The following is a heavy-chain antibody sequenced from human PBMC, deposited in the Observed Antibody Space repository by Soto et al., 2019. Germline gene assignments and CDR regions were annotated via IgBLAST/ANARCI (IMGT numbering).Heavy chain of an antibody. CDR1: GYTFTNYA. J-gene: IGHJ6*02. CDR3: ARGPLLWGDV. CDR2: INAGNGNT. D-gene: IGHD3-10*01. Sequence: QVQLVQSGAEVKKPGASVKVSCKASGYTFTNYAMHWVRQAPGKRLEWMGWINAGNGNTKYSQKFQGRVTITRDTSGSTAYMQLSSLRSEDTAVYYCARGPLLWGDVWGQGTTVTVSS. V-gene: IGHV1-3*01.